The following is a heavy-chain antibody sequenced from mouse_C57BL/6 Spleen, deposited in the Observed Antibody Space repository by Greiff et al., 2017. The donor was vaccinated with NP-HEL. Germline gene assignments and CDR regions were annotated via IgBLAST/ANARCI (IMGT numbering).Heavy chain of an antibody. Sequence: EVKLVESGGGLVQPGGSLSLSCAASGFTFTDYYMSWVRQPPGKALEWLGFIRNKANGYTTKYSVSVKGRLTISRDDSQSILDCQMNALRAEDSATLYCARSYPHYDDDETYAMDYWGQGTSVTVSA. CDR1: GFTFTDYY. J-gene: IGHJ4*01. D-gene: IGHD2-4*01. CDR2: IRNKANGYTT. V-gene: IGHV7-3*01. CDR3: ARSYPHYDDDETYAMDY.